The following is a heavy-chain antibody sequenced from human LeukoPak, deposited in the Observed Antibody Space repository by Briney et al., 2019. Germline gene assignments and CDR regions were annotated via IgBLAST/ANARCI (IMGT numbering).Heavy chain of an antibody. Sequence: SGGSLRLSCAASGFTFSSYAMSWVREAPRKGLVWVSVVSGSGSSTDYAVSVKGRFTISRDNSKNTLYLQMSSLSAEDTAVYYCAKMNVLTGYYTPNFDFWGQGTLVTVSS. CDR2: VSGSGSST. V-gene: IGHV3-23*01. J-gene: IGHJ4*02. CDR3: AKMNVLTGYYTPNFDF. D-gene: IGHD3-9*01. CDR1: GFTFSSYA.